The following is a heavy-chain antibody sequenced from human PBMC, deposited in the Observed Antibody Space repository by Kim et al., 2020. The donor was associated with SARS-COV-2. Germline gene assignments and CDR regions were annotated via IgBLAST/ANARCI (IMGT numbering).Heavy chain of an antibody. CDR2: IKYSGTT. D-gene: IGHD3-9*01. CDR1: GGSITANY. CDR3: ARGLGTHNWFDP. V-gene: IGHV4-59*01. Sequence: SETLSLTCTVSGGSITANYWSWIRQSPGKGLEWIGFIKYSGTTNYKPSLKSRVTISIDTSKTQFSLRLTSVTAADTAVYYCARGLGTHNWFDPWGQGALV. J-gene: IGHJ5*02.